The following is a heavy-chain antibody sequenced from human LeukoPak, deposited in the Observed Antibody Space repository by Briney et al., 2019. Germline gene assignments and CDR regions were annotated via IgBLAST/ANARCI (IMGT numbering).Heavy chain of an antibody. V-gene: IGHV4-4*08. D-gene: IGHD2-2*02. Sequence: SETLSLTCTVSGGSISSYYWSWIRQPPGKGLEWIGYIYTSGSTNYNPSLKSRVTMSVDTSKNQFSLKLSSVTAADTAVYYCAREGLGYCSSTSCYITRLSRGMDVWGQGTTVTVSS. CDR2: IYTSGST. CDR3: AREGLGYCSSTSCYITRLSRGMDV. J-gene: IGHJ6*02. CDR1: GGSISSYY.